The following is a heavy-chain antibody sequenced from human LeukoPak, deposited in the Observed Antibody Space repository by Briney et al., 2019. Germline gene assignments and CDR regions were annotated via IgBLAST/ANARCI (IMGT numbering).Heavy chain of an antibody. CDR3: AGGIAAAGTRFDP. CDR2: INPSGGST. D-gene: IGHD6-13*01. V-gene: IGHV1-46*01. Sequence: ASVKVSCKASGYTFTSYYMHWVRQAPGHGLEWMGIINPSGGSTSYAQKFQGRVTMTRDTSTSTVYMELSSLRSEDTAVYYCAGGIAAAGTRFDPWGQGTLVTVSS. J-gene: IGHJ5*02. CDR1: GYTFTSYY.